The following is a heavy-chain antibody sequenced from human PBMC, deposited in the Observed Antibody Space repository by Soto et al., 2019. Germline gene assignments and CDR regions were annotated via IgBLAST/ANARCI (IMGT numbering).Heavy chain of an antibody. CDR3: AKDVGWELLNYGMDV. J-gene: IGHJ6*02. CDR2: ISWNSGSI. D-gene: IGHD1-26*01. CDR1: GFTFDDYA. V-gene: IGHV3-9*01. Sequence: EVQLVESGGGLVQPGRSLRLSCAASGFTFDDYAMHWVRQAPGKGLEWVSGISWNSGSIGYADSVKGRFTISRDNAKNSLDLQMNSLRAEDTALYYCAKDVGWELLNYGMDVWGQGTTVTVSS.